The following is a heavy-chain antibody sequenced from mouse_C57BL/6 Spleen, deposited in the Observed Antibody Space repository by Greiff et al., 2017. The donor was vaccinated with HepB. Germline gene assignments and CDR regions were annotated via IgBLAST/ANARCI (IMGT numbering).Heavy chain of an antibody. CDR1: GYTFTSYT. D-gene: IGHD1-1*01. V-gene: IGHV1-4*01. CDR3: AKGVTTVPEDY. CDR2: INPSSGYT. Sequence: QVQLKQSGAELARPGASVKMSCKASGYTFTSYTMHWVKQRPGQGLEWIGYINPSSGYTKYNQKFKDKATLTADKSSSTAYMQLSSLTSEDSAVYYCAKGVTTVPEDYWGQGTTLTVSS. J-gene: IGHJ2*01.